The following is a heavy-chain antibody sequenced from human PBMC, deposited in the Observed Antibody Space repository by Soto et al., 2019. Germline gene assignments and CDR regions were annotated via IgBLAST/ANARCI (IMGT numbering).Heavy chain of an antibody. V-gene: IGHV1-46*01. CDR1: GYTFTSYY. CDR3: ARDIAAADPYYYYGMDV. CDR2: INPSGGST. D-gene: IGHD6-13*01. Sequence: ASVKVSCKASGYTFTSYYMHWVRQAPGQGLEWMGIINPSGGSTSYAQKFQGRVTMTRDTSTSTVYMELSSLRSEDTAVYYCARDIAAADPYYYYGMDVWGQGTTVTVSS. J-gene: IGHJ6*02.